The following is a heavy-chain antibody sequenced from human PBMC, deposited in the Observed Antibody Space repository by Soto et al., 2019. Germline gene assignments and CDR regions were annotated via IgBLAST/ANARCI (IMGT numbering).Heavy chain of an antibody. Sequence: QVQLVQSGAEVKKPGSSVKVSCKASVGTFSNYAISWVRQAPGQGLEWMGGIIPIFGTADYAQKFQGRVTITADESTSTAYMELSSLRSEDTAVYYCAREGGVYDYSPFDYWGQGTRVTVSS. CDR3: AREGGVYDYSPFDY. V-gene: IGHV1-69*12. CDR1: VGTFSNYA. D-gene: IGHD4-4*01. CDR2: IIPIFGTA. J-gene: IGHJ4*02.